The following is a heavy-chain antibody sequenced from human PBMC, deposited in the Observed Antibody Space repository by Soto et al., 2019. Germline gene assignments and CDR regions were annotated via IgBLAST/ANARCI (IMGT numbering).Heavy chain of an antibody. CDR1: GFTFTSYA. V-gene: IGHV3-23*01. Sequence: PGGSLRLSCAASGFTFTSYAMTWVRQAPGKGLEWVSGISGSGGSTYYADSVKGRFTISRDNSKNTLYLQMNSLRAEDTAVYYCAKAKVGVDTAYWGQGTLVTVSS. CDR2: ISGSGGST. J-gene: IGHJ4*02. CDR3: AKAKVGVDTAY. D-gene: IGHD5-18*01.